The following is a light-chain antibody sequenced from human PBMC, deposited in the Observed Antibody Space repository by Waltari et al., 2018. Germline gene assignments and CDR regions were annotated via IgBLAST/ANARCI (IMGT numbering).Light chain of an antibody. CDR3: SSYAGSDNLV. J-gene: IGLJ2*01. V-gene: IGLV2-8*01. CDR2: EVS. Sequence: QSALTQPPSASGSPGQSVTISCTGTSTDVGVYNYVSWYQQHPGKAPKLRIYEVSKRPPGVPDRSPGPKAGNTASLTVSGLQAEDEADYDCSSYAGSDNLVFGGGTKLTVL. CDR1: STDVGVYNY.